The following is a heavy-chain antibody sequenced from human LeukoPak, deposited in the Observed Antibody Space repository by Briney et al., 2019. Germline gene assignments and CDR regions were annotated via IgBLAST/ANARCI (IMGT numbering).Heavy chain of an antibody. CDR2: ISYSGST. D-gene: IGHD3-22*01. Sequence: PSETLSLTCTVSGGSINRYYWSWIRRPPGKGREWIGYISYSGSTNYNPSLKSRVIISVDTSKNQFSLKLNSVTAADTAVYYCARDLHYFDSSGYYLYYFDSWGQGTLVTVSS. V-gene: IGHV4-59*01. CDR1: GGSINRYY. J-gene: IGHJ4*02. CDR3: ARDLHYFDSSGYYLYYFDS.